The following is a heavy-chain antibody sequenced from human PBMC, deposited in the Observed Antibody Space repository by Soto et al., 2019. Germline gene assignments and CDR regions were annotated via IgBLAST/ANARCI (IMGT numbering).Heavy chain of an antibody. V-gene: IGHV1-46*03. CDR1: GYTFTSYY. CDR3: ARGTTVNGHNRFDS. CDR2: INPSGTIK. D-gene: IGHD4-4*01. Sequence: QVQLVQSGAEVKKPGASVNVSCKASGYTFTSYYMHWVRQAPGKGLEWMGVINPSGTIKTYAQKLQGRVTMTRDTSAGTLYMGLRSLRSEDTAVYYCARGTTVNGHNRFDSWGQGTLVTVSS. J-gene: IGHJ5*01.